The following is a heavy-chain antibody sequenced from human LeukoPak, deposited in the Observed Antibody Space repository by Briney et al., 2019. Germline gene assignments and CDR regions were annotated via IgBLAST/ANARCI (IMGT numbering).Heavy chain of an antibody. D-gene: IGHD6-19*01. CDR1: GFTVSSNY. J-gene: IGHJ4*02. Sequence: GRSLRLSCAASGFTVSSNYMSWVRQAPGKGLEWVSVIYSGGSTYYADSVKGRFTISRDNSKNTLYLQMNSLRAEDTAVYYCAGTYTAVAGADFDYWGQGTLVTVSS. CDR3: AGTYTAVAGADFDY. V-gene: IGHV3-66*01. CDR2: IYSGGST.